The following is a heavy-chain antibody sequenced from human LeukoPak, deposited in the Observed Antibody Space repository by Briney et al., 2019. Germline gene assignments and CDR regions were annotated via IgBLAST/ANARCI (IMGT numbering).Heavy chain of an antibody. CDR3: SRHRLVVPAAYYYYYMDV. Sequence: SETLSLTCTVSGGSISSYYWSWIRQPPGKGLEWIGSIYYSGSTYYNPSLKSRVTISVDTSKNQFSLKLSSVTAADTAVYYCSRHRLVVPAAYYYYYMDVWGKGTTVTVSS. V-gene: IGHV4-39*01. J-gene: IGHJ6*03. CDR2: IYYSGST. D-gene: IGHD2-2*01. CDR1: GGSISSYY.